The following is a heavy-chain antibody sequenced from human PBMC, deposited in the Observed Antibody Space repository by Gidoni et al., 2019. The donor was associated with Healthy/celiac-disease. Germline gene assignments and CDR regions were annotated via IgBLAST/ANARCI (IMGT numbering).Heavy chain of an antibody. CDR1: GYSFTSYW. CDR3: ARHLGSSWYDRQTYYYYGMDV. D-gene: IGHD6-13*01. Sequence: EVQLVQSGAEVKKPGESLRISCTGSGYSFTSYWISWVRQMPGKGLEWMGRIDPSDSYTNYSPSFQGHVTISADKSISTAYLQWSSLKASDTAMYYCARHLGSSWYDRQTYYYYGMDVWGQGTTVTVSS. V-gene: IGHV5-10-1*03. J-gene: IGHJ6*02. CDR2: IDPSDSYT.